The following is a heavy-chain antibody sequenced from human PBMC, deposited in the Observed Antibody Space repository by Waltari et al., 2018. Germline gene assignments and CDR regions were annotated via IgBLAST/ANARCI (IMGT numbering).Heavy chain of an antibody. D-gene: IGHD3-10*01. CDR3: VRDNRWAEDGFRFFQY. CDR1: GGYISTSHW. J-gene: IGHJ1*01. Sequence: QVLLQESGPGLVKPSGTLSITCFVSGGYISTSHWWRWVRQSTGKGVEWIGEMFHSGSTNYNPSLKNRVTMSLDKSNNQFSLKLSSVTAADTAVYYCVRDNRWAEDGFRFFQYWGQGTLVSVSS. V-gene: IGHV4-4*02. CDR2: MFHSGST.